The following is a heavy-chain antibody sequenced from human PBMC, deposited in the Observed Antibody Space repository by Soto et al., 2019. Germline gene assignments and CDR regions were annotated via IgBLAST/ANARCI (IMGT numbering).Heavy chain of an antibody. D-gene: IGHD3-9*01. Sequence: SETLSLTCTVSGGSISSSGYYWGWIRQPPGKGLEWIGTIYYSGSTYYNPSLKSRVTISVDTSKNHFSLKLNSVTAADTAVYYCARIVPSAGYYAFDIWGQGTMVTVSS. CDR2: IYYSGST. CDR1: GGSISSSGYY. CDR3: ARIVPSAGYYAFDI. J-gene: IGHJ3*02. V-gene: IGHV4-39*01.